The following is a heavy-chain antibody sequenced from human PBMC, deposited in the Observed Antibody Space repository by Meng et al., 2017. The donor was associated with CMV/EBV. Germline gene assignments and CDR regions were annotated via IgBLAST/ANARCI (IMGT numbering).Heavy chain of an antibody. CDR2: IIPVFETA. Sequence: QDQVVESAAEGKKLGSSWKASGKTSGGNFSTFVISWVRQAPGGGLGWMGGIIPVFETANYAERFQDRVTITADDSTTTAYMELSSLRADDTALYFCARGGDSWYSDYWGQGTLVTVSS. CDR3: ARGGDSWYSDY. V-gene: IGHV1-69*12. CDR1: GGNFSTFV. J-gene: IGHJ4*02. D-gene: IGHD1-26*01.